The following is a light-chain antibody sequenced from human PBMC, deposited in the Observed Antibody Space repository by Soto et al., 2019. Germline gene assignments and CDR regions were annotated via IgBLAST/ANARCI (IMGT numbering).Light chain of an antibody. V-gene: IGKV3-20*01. CDR2: GAS. CDR3: QQYGSSGT. Sequence: EIVLTQSPGTLSLSPGERATLSCRASQSVSNNYLAWYQQKPGQAPRLLIYGASNRATGIPDRFSGSGCGTDFTLTISRLEPEGFAGYYCQQYGSSGTFGQGTKVEIK. CDR1: QSVSNNY. J-gene: IGKJ1*01.